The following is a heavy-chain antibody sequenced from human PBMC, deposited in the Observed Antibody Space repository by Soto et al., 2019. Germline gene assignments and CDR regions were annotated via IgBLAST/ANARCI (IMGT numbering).Heavy chain of an antibody. CDR2: VHHSGTT. CDR1: GGSINTDYW. CDR3: ARGFSYRWVY. V-gene: IGHV4-4*02. D-gene: IGHD3-16*02. Sequence: QVQLQESGPGLVKPSGTLSLTCGVSGGSINTDYWWSWVRQAPGKALEWIGEVHHSGTTNYIQSLKTRITMSVDKSGNQVSLDLTSVAAADTAVYFCARGFSYRWVYWGQGILVTGSS. J-gene: IGHJ4*02.